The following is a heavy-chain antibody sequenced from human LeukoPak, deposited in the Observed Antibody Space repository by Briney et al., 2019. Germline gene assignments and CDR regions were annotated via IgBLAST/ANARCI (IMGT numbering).Heavy chain of an antibody. CDR3: ARDGAARGSGSFGD. CDR2: FNSDGSNT. V-gene: IGHV3-74*01. D-gene: IGHD3-10*01. CDR1: GFTFSRYW. Sequence: GGSLRLSCAVSGFTFSRYWMHWVRQAPGKGLVWVSRFNSDGSNTRYADSVKGRFTISRDNAKNSLYLQMNSLRAEDTAVYFCARDGAARGSGSFGDWGQGTLVTVSS. J-gene: IGHJ4*02.